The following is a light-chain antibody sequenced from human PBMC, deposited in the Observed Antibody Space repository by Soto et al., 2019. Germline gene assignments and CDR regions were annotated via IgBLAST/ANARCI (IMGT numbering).Light chain of an antibody. V-gene: IGLV2-23*02. J-gene: IGLJ1*01. Sequence: QSVLTHIASESGSPGQSITISCTIGSYNFVSWYQQHPGKAPKVLIYEVSKRPSGVSDRFSGSKSGNTASLTISGLQAEDEADYYCCSDAGRSTYVFGTGTKVTVL. CDR1: GSYNF. CDR2: EVS. CDR3: CSDAGRSTYV.